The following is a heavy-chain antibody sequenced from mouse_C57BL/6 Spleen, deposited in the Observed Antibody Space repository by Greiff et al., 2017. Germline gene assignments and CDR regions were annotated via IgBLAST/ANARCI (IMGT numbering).Heavy chain of an antibody. D-gene: IGHD1-1*01. J-gene: IGHJ1*03. Sequence: VQVVESGPGLVQPSQSLSITCTVSGFSLTSYGVHWVRQPPGKGLEWLGVIWSGGSTDYNAAFISRLSISKDNSKSQVFFKMNSLQADDTAIYYCAKRGITTVVADWYFDVWGTGTTVTVSS. CDR1: GFSLTSYG. CDR3: AKRGITTVVADWYFDV. V-gene: IGHV2-4*01. CDR2: IWSGGST.